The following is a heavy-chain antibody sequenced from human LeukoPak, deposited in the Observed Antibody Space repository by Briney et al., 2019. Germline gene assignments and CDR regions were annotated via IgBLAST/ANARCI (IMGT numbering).Heavy chain of an antibody. CDR1: GGSISSNSYY. Sequence: PPETLSLTCTVSGGSISSNSYYWGWIRQPPGKGLEWIGTIYYSGSTYYNPSLKSRVTISVDTSKNQFSLELSSVTAADTAVYYCARALDTYYYDSAYYPRYFDSWGQGTLVTVSS. CDR2: IYYSGST. D-gene: IGHD3-22*01. CDR3: ARALDTYYYDSAYYPRYFDS. J-gene: IGHJ4*02. V-gene: IGHV4-39*07.